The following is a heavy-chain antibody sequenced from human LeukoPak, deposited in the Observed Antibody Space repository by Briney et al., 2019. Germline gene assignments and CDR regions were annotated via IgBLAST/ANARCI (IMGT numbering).Heavy chain of an antibody. V-gene: IGHV3-11*04. CDR1: GFTFSDYY. J-gene: IGHJ5*02. CDR3: ARFGSQLLWRWFDP. Sequence: GGSLRLSCAASGFTFSDYYMSWICQAPGKGLEWVSYISSSGSTIYYADSVKGRFTISRDNAKNSLYLQMNSLRAEDTAVYYCARFGSQLLWRWFDPWGEGTLVTVSS. D-gene: IGHD2-2*01. CDR2: ISSSGSTI.